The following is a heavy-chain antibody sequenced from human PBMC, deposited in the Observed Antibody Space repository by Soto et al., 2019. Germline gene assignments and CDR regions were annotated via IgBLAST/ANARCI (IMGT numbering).Heavy chain of an antibody. D-gene: IGHD2-15*01. CDR2: IYYSGST. V-gene: IGHV4-59*01. CDR1: GGSISSYY. CDR3: ARDIAGASNY. Sequence: SETLSLTCTVSGGSISSYYWSWIRQPPGKGLEWIGYIYYSGSTNYNPSLKSRVTISVDTSKNQFSLKLSSVTAADTAVYYCARDIAGASNYWGQGTLVTVSS. J-gene: IGHJ4*02.